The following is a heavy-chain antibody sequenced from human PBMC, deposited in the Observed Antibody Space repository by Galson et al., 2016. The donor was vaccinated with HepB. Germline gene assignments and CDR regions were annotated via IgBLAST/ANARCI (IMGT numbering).Heavy chain of an antibody. CDR1: GFTFSSYG. D-gene: IGHD6-13*01. CDR3: AKDLYSSSWYSYFQPHYYYYGMDV. V-gene: IGHV3-30*18. J-gene: IGHJ6*04. CDR2: ISYDGSNK. Sequence: SLRLSCAASGFTFSSYGMHWVRQAPGKGLEWVAVISYDGSNKYYADSVKGRFTISRDNSKNTLYLQMNRLRAEDTAVYYFAKDLYSSSWYSYFQPHYYYYGMDVWGKGTTVTVSS.